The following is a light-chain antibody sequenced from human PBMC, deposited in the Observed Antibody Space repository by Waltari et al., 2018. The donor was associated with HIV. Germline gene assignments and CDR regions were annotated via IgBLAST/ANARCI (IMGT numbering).Light chain of an antibody. CDR1: NIKLKN. V-gene: IGLV3-9*01. J-gene: IGLJ1*01. CDR2: QDN. Sequence: YKLTPAGSVSVVPVQTAGITCGGDNIKLKNVHWYQQKPGQAPLLGIYQDNIRPPGTPERLSVSTAGYTATLSITSSQVGDEAAYFCQLWAGSAVIFGPGTELTVL. CDR3: QLWAGSAVI.